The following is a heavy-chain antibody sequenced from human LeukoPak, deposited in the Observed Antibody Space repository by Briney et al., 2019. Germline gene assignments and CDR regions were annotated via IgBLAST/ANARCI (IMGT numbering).Heavy chain of an antibody. CDR2: ISWNSGSI. CDR3: AKDFSLGAGYFDY. V-gene: IGHV3-9*01. CDR1: GFTFDDYA. J-gene: IGHJ4*02. D-gene: IGHD3-10*01. Sequence: GRSLRLSCAASGFTFDDYAMHWVRQAPGKGLEWVSGISWNSGSIGYADSVKGRFTISRDNAKNSLYLQMNTLRAEDTALYYSAKDFSLGAGYFDYWGQGTLVTVSS.